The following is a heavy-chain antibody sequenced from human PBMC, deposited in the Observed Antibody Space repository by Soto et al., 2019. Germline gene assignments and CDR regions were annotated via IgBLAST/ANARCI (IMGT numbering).Heavy chain of an antibody. CDR3: AHTLQQLIRARWSGHFDY. V-gene: IGHV2-5*02. Sequence: QITLKESGPTLVKPTQILALTCTFSGLSLGTRGVGVGWSRQPPGKALEWLGLIYWDDDKRYSPSLESRLTITKDTSKNQVVLTMTNVDPVDTATYYCAHTLQQLIRARWSGHFDYWGQGILVTVSS. D-gene: IGHD4-4*01. CDR2: IYWDDDK. J-gene: IGHJ4*02. CDR1: GLSLGTRGVG.